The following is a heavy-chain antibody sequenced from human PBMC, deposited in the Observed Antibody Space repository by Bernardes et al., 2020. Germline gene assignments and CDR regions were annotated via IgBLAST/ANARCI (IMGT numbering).Heavy chain of an antibody. D-gene: IGHD3-22*01. CDR2: ISHTGNTA. J-gene: IGHJ4*02. Sequence: GWSLRLSCTASGFTFDKYAMTWVHQIPGKGLQWVSGISHTGNTAYYADSVKGRFTISRDNSRNILHLEMTSLRGEDSAIYYCAKAKVRYSRFDSWGQGILVTVSA. CDR3: AKAKVRYSRFDS. CDR1: GFTFDKYA. V-gene: IGHV3-23*05.